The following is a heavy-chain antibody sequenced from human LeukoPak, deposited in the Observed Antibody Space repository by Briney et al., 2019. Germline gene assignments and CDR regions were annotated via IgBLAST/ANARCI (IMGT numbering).Heavy chain of an antibody. Sequence: PSETLSLTCIVSGDSISNSRHYWSWIRQPAGKGLEWIGRIYPSGNTNYNPSLKSRVTISLDTSKNQFSLILRSVTATDTAMYYCARDGVVTMELDYWGQGTLVTVSS. D-gene: IGHD4/OR15-4a*01. CDR1: GDSISNSRHY. J-gene: IGHJ4*02. CDR3: ARDGVVTMELDY. CDR2: IYPSGNT. V-gene: IGHV4-61*02.